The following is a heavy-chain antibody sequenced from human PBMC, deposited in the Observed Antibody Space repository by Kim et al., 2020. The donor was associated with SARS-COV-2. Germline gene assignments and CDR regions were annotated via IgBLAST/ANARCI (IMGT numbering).Heavy chain of an antibody. CDR3: ATLVSNVDIVARPWFDP. CDR1: GGSITSSSSY. CDR2: IYYTGTT. D-gene: IGHD5-12*01. Sequence: SETLSLTCTVTGGSITSSSSYWGWIRQPPGKGLEWIGSIYYTGTTNYNPSLNSRVTISVDTSKNQFSLKLSSVTAADTALYYCATLVSNVDIVARPWFDPCGQGILVTVSS. J-gene: IGHJ5*02. V-gene: IGHV4-39*01.